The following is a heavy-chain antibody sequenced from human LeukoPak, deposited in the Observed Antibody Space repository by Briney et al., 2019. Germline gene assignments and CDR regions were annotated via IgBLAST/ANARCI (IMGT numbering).Heavy chain of an antibody. CDR2: ISGSGGST. V-gene: IGHV3-23*01. J-gene: IGHJ3*02. Sequence: GGSLRLSCAASGFAFSSYAISWVRQAPGKGLEWVSAISGSGGSTYYADSVKGRFTISRDNSKNTLYLQMNSLRAEDTAVYQCAKGRYYHDNSDAFEIWGQGTMVTVSS. CDR3: AKGRYYHDNSDAFEI. CDR1: GFAFSSYA. D-gene: IGHD3-22*01.